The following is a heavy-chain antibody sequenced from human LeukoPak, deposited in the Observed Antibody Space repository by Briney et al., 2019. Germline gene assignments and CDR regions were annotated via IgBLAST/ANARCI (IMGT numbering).Heavy chain of an antibody. CDR2: IYHSGST. V-gene: IGHV4-38-2*02. Sequence: PSETLSLTCTVSGYSISSGYYWGWLRQPPGRGLEWIGTIYHSGSTYYNPSLKSRVTISVDTSKNQFSLKLSSVTAADTAVYYCARGYCSGGSCYSYYYHNYMDVWGKGTTVTVSS. D-gene: IGHD2-15*01. J-gene: IGHJ6*03. CDR3: ARGYCSGGSCYSYYYHNYMDV. CDR1: GYSISSGYY.